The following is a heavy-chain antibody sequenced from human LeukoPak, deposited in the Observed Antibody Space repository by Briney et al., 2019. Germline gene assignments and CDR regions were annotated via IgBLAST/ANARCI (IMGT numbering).Heavy chain of an antibody. V-gene: IGHV4-34*01. CDR3: ARGRGIYSNYLEY. J-gene: IGHJ4*02. Sequence: PSETLSLTCAVYGGSFSGYYWSWIRQPPGKGLEWIGEINHSGSTNYNPSLKSRVTISVDTSKNQFSLKPSSVAAADTAVYYCARGRGIYSNYLEYWGQGTLVTVSS. D-gene: IGHD4-11*01. CDR1: GGSFSGYY. CDR2: INHSGST.